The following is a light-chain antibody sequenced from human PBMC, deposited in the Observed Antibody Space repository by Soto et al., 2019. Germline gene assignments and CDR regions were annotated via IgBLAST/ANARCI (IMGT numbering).Light chain of an antibody. V-gene: IGKV1-12*01. CDR3: QHDNSSPRFT. CDR2: AAS. Sequence: DIQMTQSPSSVSASVGDRVTITCRASQGIGNWLAWYQQTPGKAPRLLIYAASSLQRGLPSRFSGSGSGTEITITISGLQHEVFVSYYYQHDNSSPRFTFGPGTKVDVK. CDR1: QGIGNW. J-gene: IGKJ3*01.